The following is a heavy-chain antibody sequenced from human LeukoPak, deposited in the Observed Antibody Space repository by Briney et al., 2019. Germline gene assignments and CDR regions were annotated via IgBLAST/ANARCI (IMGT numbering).Heavy chain of an antibody. V-gene: IGHV3-23*01. D-gene: IGHD5-12*01. Sequence: QPGGSLRLSCAASGFTFSSYAMSWVRQAPGKGLEWVSTISGSGGGTYYTDSVKGRFTISRDNSKNTPYLQLSSLRAEETAVYYCAKVVYSGYGPADYWGQGTLVTVSS. J-gene: IGHJ4*02. CDR2: ISGSGGGT. CDR3: AKVVYSGYGPADY. CDR1: GFTFSSYA.